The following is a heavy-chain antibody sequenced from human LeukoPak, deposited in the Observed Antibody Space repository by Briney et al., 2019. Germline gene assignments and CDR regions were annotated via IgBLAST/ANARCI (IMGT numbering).Heavy chain of an antibody. CDR2: ISSSGSTI. CDR1: GFTFSSYA. J-gene: IGHJ4*02. Sequence: PGGSLRLSCAASGFTFSSYAMNWVRQAPGKGLEWVSYISSSGSTIYYADSVKGRFTISRDNAKSSLYLQMNSLRAEDTAVYYCARDDSSAGHGDYWGQGTLVTVSS. V-gene: IGHV3-48*03. CDR3: ARDDSSAGHGDY. D-gene: IGHD6-19*01.